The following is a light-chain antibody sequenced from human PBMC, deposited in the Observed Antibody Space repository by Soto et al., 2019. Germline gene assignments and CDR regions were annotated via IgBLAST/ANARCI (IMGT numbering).Light chain of an antibody. V-gene: IGLV2-14*01. CDR2: GVS. CDR3: SSYSISTAYL. Sequence: QSVLTQPASVSGSPGQSITISCTGTISDFVVYNYVSWYQQHPGKAPKLMIYGVSNRPSGVSNRFSGSKSGNTASLTISGLQADDEADYYCSSYSISTAYLFGTGTKVTVL. CDR1: ISDFVVYNY. J-gene: IGLJ1*01.